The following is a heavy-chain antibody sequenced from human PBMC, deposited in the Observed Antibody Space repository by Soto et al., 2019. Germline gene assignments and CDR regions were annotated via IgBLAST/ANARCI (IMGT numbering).Heavy chain of an antibody. Sequence: KVCCKASGYTFTSYGISWVRQAPGQGLDWMGWISAYNGNTKYAQDLQGRVTMTTDTSTSTDYMELRSLRSDDTAVYYCARFSGVSYNTYYFYSGMDVWGQGTTVTVSS. D-gene: IGHD2-15*01. CDR1: GYTFTSYG. J-gene: IGHJ6*02. V-gene: IGHV1-18*01. CDR2: ISAYNGNT. CDR3: ARFSGVSYNTYYFYSGMDV.